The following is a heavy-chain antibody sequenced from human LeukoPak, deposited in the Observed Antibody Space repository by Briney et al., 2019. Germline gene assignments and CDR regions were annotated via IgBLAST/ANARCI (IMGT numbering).Heavy chain of an antibody. V-gene: IGHV3-48*04. CDR1: GFTFSSYS. J-gene: IGHJ4*02. CDR3: ARDRSFDY. Sequence: GGSLRLSCAASGFTFSSYSMNWVRQAPGKGLEGVSYISSSSSTIYYADSVKGRFTISRDNAKNSLYLQMNSLRAEDTAVYYCARDRSFDYWGQGTLVTVSS. CDR2: ISSSSSTI.